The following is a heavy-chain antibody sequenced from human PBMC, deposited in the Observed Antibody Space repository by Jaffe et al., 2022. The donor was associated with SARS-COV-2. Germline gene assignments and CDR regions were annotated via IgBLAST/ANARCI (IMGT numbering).Heavy chain of an antibody. J-gene: IGHJ5*02. CDR2: ISGSGGST. V-gene: IGHV3-23*01. Sequence: EVQLLESGGGLVQPGGSLRLSCAASGFTFSSYAMSWVRQAPGKGLEWVSAISGSGGSTYYADSVKGRFTISRDNSKNTLYLQMNSLRAEDTAVYYCAKEWADSSSWYGGGPLGFDPWGQGTLVTVSS. CDR1: GFTFSSYA. D-gene: IGHD6-13*01. CDR3: AKEWADSSSWYGGGPLGFDP.